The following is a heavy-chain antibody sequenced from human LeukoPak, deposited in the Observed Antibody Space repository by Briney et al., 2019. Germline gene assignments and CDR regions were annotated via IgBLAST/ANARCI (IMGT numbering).Heavy chain of an antibody. J-gene: IGHJ6*02. CDR2: INQEGSEK. CDR3: ARDPEGDDYDMDA. V-gene: IGHV3-7*02. CDR1: RLSISFYW. D-gene: IGHD2-21*02. Sequence: GGSLRLSCAASRLSISFYWMRWVRQVPGKGLEWVANINQEGSEKNYVDSVKGRFTISRDNAKDSVYLQMNSLRDEDTAVYYCARDPEGDDYDMDAWGQGTTVTVSS.